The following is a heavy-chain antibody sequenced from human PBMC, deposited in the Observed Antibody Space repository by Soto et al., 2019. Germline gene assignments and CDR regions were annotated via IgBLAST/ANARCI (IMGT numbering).Heavy chain of an antibody. D-gene: IGHD3-22*01. CDR1: GFIFTNYA. Sequence: GGSLRLSCAASGFIFTNYAMHWVRQAPGRGLEWVAVISSNGGNADSADSVKGRFTISKDNSKNTVFLRMDSLRPEASAIYYCARDRSFGTSGYYSWDLWGQGTLVTVSS. J-gene: IGHJ5*02. V-gene: IGHV3-30-3*01. CDR3: ARDRSFGTSGYYSWDL. CDR2: ISSNGGNA.